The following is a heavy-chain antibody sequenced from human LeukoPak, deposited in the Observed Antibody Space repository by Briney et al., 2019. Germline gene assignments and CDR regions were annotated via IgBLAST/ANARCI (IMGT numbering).Heavy chain of an antibody. Sequence: GGSLRLSCAASGFTVSSNYMSWVRQAPGKGLEWVSVIYSGGSTYYADSVKGRFTISRDNSKNTLYLQMNSLRVEDTAVYYCASYCSGGSCTDWGQGTLVTVSS. CDR1: GFTVSSNY. D-gene: IGHD2-15*01. V-gene: IGHV3-53*01. CDR2: IYSGGST. J-gene: IGHJ4*02. CDR3: ASYCSGGSCTD.